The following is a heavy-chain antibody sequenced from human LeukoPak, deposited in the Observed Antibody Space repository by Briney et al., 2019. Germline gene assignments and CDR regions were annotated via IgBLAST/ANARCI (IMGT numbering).Heavy chain of an antibody. D-gene: IGHD3-10*01. CDR2: TYYRSKWYN. J-gene: IGHJ4*02. V-gene: IGHV6-1*01. Sequence: SQTLSLTFAISGDSVSSNSAAWNWIRQSPSRGLEWLGRTYYRSKWYNDYAVSVKSPITINPDTSKNQFSLQLKSVTPEDTAVYYCARSGSGSYSGANYFDYWGQGTLVTVSS. CDR1: GDSVSSNSAA. CDR3: ARSGSGSYSGANYFDY.